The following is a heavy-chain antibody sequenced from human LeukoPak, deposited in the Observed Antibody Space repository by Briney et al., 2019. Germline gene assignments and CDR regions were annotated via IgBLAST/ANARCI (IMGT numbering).Heavy chain of an antibody. V-gene: IGHV3-23*01. D-gene: IGHD1-26*01. CDR1: GFTFSSYA. CDR3: AKEGIVGVPFDY. CDR2: ISGSGGST. J-gene: IGHJ4*02. Sequence: GRSLRLSCAASGFTFSSYAMSWVRQAPGKGLEGVSAISGSGGSTYYADSVKGRFTISRDNSKNTLHLQMNSLRAEDTAVYYCAKEGIVGVPFDYWGQGTLVTVSS.